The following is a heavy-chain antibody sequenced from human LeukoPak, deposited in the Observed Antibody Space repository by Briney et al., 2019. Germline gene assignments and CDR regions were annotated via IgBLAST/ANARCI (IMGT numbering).Heavy chain of an antibody. D-gene: IGHD2-2*01. CDR1: GDSVSSAA. J-gene: IGHJ4*02. CDR3: ARGGIGYCTSSSCYFDY. CDR2: TYYRSKWYN. V-gene: IGHV6-1*01. Sequence: SQTLSLTCAISGDSVSSAAWNWIQQSPSSCLHSLGRTYYRSKWYNDYAVSVKSRITINPDTSKNQFSLQLNSVTPEDTAVYYCARGGIGYCTSSSCYFDYWGQGTLVTVSS.